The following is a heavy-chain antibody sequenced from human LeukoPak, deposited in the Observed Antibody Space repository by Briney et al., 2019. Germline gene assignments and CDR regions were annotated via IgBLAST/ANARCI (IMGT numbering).Heavy chain of an antibody. V-gene: IGHV3-23*01. J-gene: IGHJ4*02. Sequence: GVSLRLSCAASGFTFSSYAMSWVRQAPGKWLEWVSALTLSGTNTHYADSVKGRFTISRDVSKNTLYLQMNTLRAEATAVYYCAKDSPLRTSYHGYFDYWGQGTLVTVSS. D-gene: IGHD3-16*01. CDR3: AKDSPLRTSYHGYFDY. CDR1: GFTFSSYA. CDR2: LTLSGTNT.